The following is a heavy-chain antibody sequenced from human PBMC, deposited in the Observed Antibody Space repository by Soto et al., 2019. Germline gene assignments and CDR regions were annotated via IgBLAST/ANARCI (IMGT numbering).Heavy chain of an antibody. J-gene: IGHJ6*03. V-gene: IGHV4-59*01. D-gene: IGHD3-10*01. CDR2: IYYSGST. Sequence: PSETLSLTCTVSGGSISSYYWSWIRQPPGKGLEWIGYIYYSGSTNYNPSLKSRVTISVDTSKNQFSLKLSSVTAADTAVYYCARSYSSGSHYYMDVWGKGTTVTVSS. CDR3: ARSYSSGSHYYMDV. CDR1: GGSISSYY.